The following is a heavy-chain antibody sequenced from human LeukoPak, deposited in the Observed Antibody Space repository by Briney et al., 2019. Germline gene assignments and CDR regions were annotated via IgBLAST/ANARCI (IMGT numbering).Heavy chain of an antibody. J-gene: IGHJ3*02. Sequence: ASGKVSCKASGYSFNSQGMNWVRQAPGQGLEWMGWINTDSGNPTYAQGFTGRFVFSLDSSVSTAYLQISNLMPEDTAKYYCAREILRFDIWGQGTMVIVSS. CDR1: GYSFNSQG. CDR2: INTDSGNP. V-gene: IGHV7-4-1*02. CDR3: AREILRFDI.